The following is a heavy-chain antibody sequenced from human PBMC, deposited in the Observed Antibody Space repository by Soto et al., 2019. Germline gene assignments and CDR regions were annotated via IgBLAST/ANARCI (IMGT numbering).Heavy chain of an antibody. CDR1: GGSISSSY. D-gene: IGHD6-6*01. V-gene: IGHV4-59*01. Sequence: SETLSLTCTVSGGSISSSYWSWIRQPPGKGLEWIGYIYYSGSTNYNPSLKSRVTISVDTSKNQFSLKLSSVTAADTAVYYCALYSSSSGDAFDIWGKGXMVTV. CDR2: IYYSGST. J-gene: IGHJ3*02. CDR3: ALYSSSSGDAFDI.